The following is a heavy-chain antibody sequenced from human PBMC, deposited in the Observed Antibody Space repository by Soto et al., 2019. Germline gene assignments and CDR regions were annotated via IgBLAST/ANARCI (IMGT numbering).Heavy chain of an antibody. CDR2: IYPVNSDT. Sequence: GESLKISCKGSGYSFTNYWIGWVRQKPGKGLEWMGIIYPVNSDTRYSPSFQGQVTISADKSISTAHLQWSSLKASDTAMYYCARQREACSSTSCYYPFEIWGQGRMGSVSS. J-gene: IGHJ3*02. D-gene: IGHD2-2*01. CDR3: ARQREACSSTSCYYPFEI. V-gene: IGHV5-51*01. CDR1: GYSFTNYW.